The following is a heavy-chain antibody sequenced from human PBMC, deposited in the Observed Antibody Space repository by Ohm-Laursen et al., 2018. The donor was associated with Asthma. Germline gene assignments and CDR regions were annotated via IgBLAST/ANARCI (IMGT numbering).Heavy chain of an antibody. D-gene: IGHD1-26*01. V-gene: IGHV1-2*06. CDR1: GYTFTDHH. J-gene: IGHJ4*02. CDR2: INPNSGGT. Sequence: ASVKVSCKASGYTFTDHHMHWVRQAPGQGLEWMGRINPNSGGTNYAQKFQGRVTMTRDTSISTAYMELSRLRSDDTAVYYCARSLHIVGATTTNYWGQGTLVTVSS. CDR3: ARSLHIVGATTTNY.